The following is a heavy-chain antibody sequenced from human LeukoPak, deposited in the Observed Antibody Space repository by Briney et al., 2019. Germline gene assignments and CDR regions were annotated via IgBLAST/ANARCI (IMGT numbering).Heavy chain of an antibody. V-gene: IGHV1-2*02. CDR2: INPNSGGT. CDR3: AIVKIVVVPAAMDV. J-gene: IGHJ6*04. CDR1: GYTFTGYY. D-gene: IGHD2-2*01. Sequence: VATVKVSCKASGYTFTGYYMQWVRPAPGQGLERMGWINPNSGGTNYAQKFQGRVTRTRDTSISTAYMEPSRLRSDDTAVYYCAIVKIVVVPAAMDVWSKGTTVTVSS.